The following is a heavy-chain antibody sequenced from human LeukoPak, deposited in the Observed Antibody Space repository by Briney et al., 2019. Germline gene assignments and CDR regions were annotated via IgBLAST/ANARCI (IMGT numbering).Heavy chain of an antibody. V-gene: IGHV3-33*01. Sequence: GGSLRLSCAASGFTFSSYDMHWVRQAPGKGLEWVAVIWYDGSNKYYADSVKGRFTISRDNSKNTLYLQMNSLRAEDTAVYYCARHQFDSYFDYWGHGTLVTVSS. CDR1: GFTFSSYD. CDR3: ARHQFDSYFDY. D-gene: IGHD3-9*01. CDR2: IWYDGSNK. J-gene: IGHJ4*01.